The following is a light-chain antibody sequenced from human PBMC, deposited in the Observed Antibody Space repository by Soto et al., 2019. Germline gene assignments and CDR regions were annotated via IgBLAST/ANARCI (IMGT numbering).Light chain of an antibody. V-gene: IGKV1-27*01. CDR3: HKYNSALIP. J-gene: IGKJ5*01. Sequence: DIQMTQSPSSLSASVGDRVTITCRASQGIYNYLAWYQQKPGKAPKLLIYAASTLEAGVPSRFSGSGSGTDFTLTISSLQPEDVATYYCHKYNSALIPSGQGTRLEIK. CDR2: AAS. CDR1: QGIYNY.